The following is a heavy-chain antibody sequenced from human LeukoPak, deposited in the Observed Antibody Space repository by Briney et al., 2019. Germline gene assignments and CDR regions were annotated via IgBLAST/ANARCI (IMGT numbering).Heavy chain of an antibody. CDR3: ARSKAHLSTSWYGTWFDP. CDR2: MYHSGDT. Sequence: SETLSLTCTVSGYSVSGGYYWGWIRQPPGKGLEWIGSMYHSGDTYYNPSLKSRVTISVDTSKNQLSLKLSSVTAADTAVYYCARSKAHLSTSWYGTWFDPWGQGTLVTVSS. J-gene: IGHJ5*02. D-gene: IGHD2-2*01. CDR1: GYSVSGGYY. V-gene: IGHV4-38-2*02.